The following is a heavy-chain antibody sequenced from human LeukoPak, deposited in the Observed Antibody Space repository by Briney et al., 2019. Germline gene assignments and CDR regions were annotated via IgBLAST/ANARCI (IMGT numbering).Heavy chain of an antibody. CDR2: IYYSRST. D-gene: IGHD2-15*01. V-gene: IGHV4-61*08. Sequence: SETLSLTCTVSGGSISSGGYYWSWIRQHPGKGLEWIGYIYYSRSTNYNPSLKSRVTISVDTSKNQFSLKLSSVTAADTAVYYCARELGCSGGSCYSDGAFDIWGQGTMVTVSS. CDR1: GGSISSGGYY. CDR3: ARELGCSGGSCYSDGAFDI. J-gene: IGHJ3*02.